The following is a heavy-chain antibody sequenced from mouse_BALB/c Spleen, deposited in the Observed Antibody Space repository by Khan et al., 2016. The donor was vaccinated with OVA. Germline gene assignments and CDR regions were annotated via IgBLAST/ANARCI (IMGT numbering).Heavy chain of an antibody. D-gene: IGHD1-3*01. Sequence: VELVESGPGLVAPSQSLSITCTVSGFSLTSYGVHWVRQPPGKGLEWLGVIWAGGSTNYNSALMSRLSISKDNSKSQVFLKMNRLQTDDAAMYYNVRVEDIWGQGTTLTVSS. CDR1: GFSLTSYG. CDR3: VRVEDI. J-gene: IGHJ2*01. V-gene: IGHV2-9*02. CDR2: IWAGGST.